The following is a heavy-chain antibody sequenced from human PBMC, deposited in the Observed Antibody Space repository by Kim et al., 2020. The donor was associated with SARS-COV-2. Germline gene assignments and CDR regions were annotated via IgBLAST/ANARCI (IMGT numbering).Heavy chain of an antibody. V-gene: IGHV3-15*01. CDR2: IKSKTDGGTT. CDR1: GFTFSNAW. Sequence: GGSLRLSCAASGFTFSNAWMSWVRQAPGKGLEWVGRIKSKTDGGTTDYAAPVKGRFTISRDDSKNTLYLQMNSLKTEDTAMYYCTTFDTIVVVTPWGQGTLVTVSS. CDR3: TTFDTIVVVTP. J-gene: IGHJ4*02. D-gene: IGHD2-21*02.